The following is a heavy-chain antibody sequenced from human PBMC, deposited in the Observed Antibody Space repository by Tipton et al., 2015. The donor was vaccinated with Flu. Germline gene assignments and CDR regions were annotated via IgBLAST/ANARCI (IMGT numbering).Heavy chain of an antibody. D-gene: IGHD6-13*01. Sequence: SLRLSCVASGFTFSSYVMNWVRQAPGKGLEWVSAISGSGGSTYYADSVKGRFTISRDNSNNTLHLLVNSLRAEDTAVYYCAKGIIAAAGRTYFHYWGQGTQVTVSS. CDR1: GFTFSSYV. V-gene: IGHV3-23*01. J-gene: IGHJ4*02. CDR3: AKGIIAAAGRTYFHY. CDR2: ISGSGGST.